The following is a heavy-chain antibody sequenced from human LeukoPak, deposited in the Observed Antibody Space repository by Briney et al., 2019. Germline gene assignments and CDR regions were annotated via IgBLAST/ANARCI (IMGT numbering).Heavy chain of an antibody. CDR3: ANRRVYYYDSSGYYEDYYFDY. D-gene: IGHD3-22*01. V-gene: IGHV3-23*01. CDR2: ISGSGGST. Sequence: GGSLRLSCAASGFTFSSYAMSWVRQAPGKGLEWVSAISGSGGSTYYADSVKGRFTISRDNSKNKLYLQMNSQRAEDTAVYYCANRRVYYYDSSGYYEDYYFDYWGQGTLVTVSS. CDR1: GFTFSSYA. J-gene: IGHJ4*02.